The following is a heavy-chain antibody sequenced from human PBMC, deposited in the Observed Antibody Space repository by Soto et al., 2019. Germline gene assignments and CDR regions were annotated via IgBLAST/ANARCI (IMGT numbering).Heavy chain of an antibody. V-gene: IGHV4-34*01. J-gene: IGHJ4*02. CDR3: ARTTVTTCIDY. CDR2: INHSGST. CDR1: GGSFSGYY. Sequence: PSETLSLTCAVYGGSFSGYYWSWIRQPPGKGLEWIGEINHSGSTNYNPSLKSRVTISVDTSKNQFSLKLSSVTAADTAVYYCARTTVTTCIDYWGQGTLVTVS. D-gene: IGHD4-17*01.